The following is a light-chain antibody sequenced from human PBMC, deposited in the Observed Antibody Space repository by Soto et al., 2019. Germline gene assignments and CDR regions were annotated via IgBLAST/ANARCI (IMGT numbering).Light chain of an antibody. CDR1: QSVSSS. CDR3: QQRNNWPIT. V-gene: IGKV3-11*01. J-gene: IGKJ5*01. Sequence: EVVMTQSPATLSVSPGDTATLSCRASQSVSSSLAWYQQKPGQAPRLLIYDASNRATGIPARFSGSGSGTDFTLTISSLEPEDFALYYCQQRNNWPITFGQGTRLEI. CDR2: DAS.